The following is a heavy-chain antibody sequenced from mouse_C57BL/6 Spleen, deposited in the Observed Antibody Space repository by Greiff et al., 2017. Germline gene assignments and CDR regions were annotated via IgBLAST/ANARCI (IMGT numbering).Heavy chain of an antibody. CDR2: IYPRSGNT. J-gene: IGHJ1*03. CDR1: GYTFTSYG. CDR3: ARSSYFDV. Sequence: VKLQQSGAELARPGASVKLSCKASGYTFTSYGISWVKQRTGQGLEWIGEIYPRSGNTYYNEKFKGKATLTADKSSSTAYMELRSLTSEDSAVYFCARSSYFDVWGTGTTVTVSS. V-gene: IGHV1-81*01.